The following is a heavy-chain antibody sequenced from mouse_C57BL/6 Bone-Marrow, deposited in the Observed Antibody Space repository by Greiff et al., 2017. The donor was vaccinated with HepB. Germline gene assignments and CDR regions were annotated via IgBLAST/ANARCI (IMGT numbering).Heavy chain of an antibody. D-gene: IGHD3-2*02. CDR1: GYTFTDYY. CDR3: ARRGDSSGSYFDY. CDR2: INPNNGGT. Sequence: EVQLQQSGPELVKPGASVKISCKASGYTFTDYYMNWVKQSHGKSLEWIGDINPNNGGTSYNQKFKGKATLTVDKSSSTAYMELRSLTSEDSAVYYCARRGDSSGSYFDYWGQGTTLTVSS. J-gene: IGHJ2*01. V-gene: IGHV1-26*01.